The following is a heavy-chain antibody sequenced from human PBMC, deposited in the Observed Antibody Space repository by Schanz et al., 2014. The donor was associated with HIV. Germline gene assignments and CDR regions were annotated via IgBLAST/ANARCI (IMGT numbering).Heavy chain of an antibody. CDR1: GFTFSSYW. V-gene: IGHV3-74*01. CDR3: AKDYYGLLDH. CDR2: ISWNSGST. D-gene: IGHD1-26*01. J-gene: IGHJ4*02. Sequence: EVQLVESGGGLVQPGGSLRLSCAASGFTFSSYWMHWVRQAPGKGLVWVSGISWNSGSTGYAESVKGRFTISRDYSKNSLYLQMNSLRAEDTAVYYCAKDYYGLLDHWGQGTLVTVSS.